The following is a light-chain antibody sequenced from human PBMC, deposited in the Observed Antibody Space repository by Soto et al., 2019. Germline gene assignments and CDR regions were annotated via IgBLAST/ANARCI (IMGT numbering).Light chain of an antibody. CDR1: SSDIGSNY. V-gene: IGLV1-47*01. Sequence: QSVLTQPPSASGTPGQRVTISCSGSSSDIGSNYVYWYQQLPGTAPKLLIYRNNQRPSGVPDRFSGSKSGTSASLAISGLRSEDEADYDCAAWDDSLSGQGVFGGGTKLTV. CDR3: AAWDDSLSGQGV. J-gene: IGLJ2*01. CDR2: RNN.